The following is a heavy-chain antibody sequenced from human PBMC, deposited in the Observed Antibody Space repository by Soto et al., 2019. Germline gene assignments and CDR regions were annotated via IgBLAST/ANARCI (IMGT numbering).Heavy chain of an antibody. J-gene: IGHJ4*02. V-gene: IGHV1-2*02. CDR1: GYTFSGHY. CDR2: INANSGDT. Sequence: ASVKVSCKASGYTFSGHYMHWIRQAPGQGPEWLGWINANSGDTDRAPKFQDRLTMTRDTSISTAYMELSRLRADDAAVYYCARGRALDGTSPPFNHWGQGTLVTVSS. CDR3: ARGRALDGTSPPFNH. D-gene: IGHD6-19*01.